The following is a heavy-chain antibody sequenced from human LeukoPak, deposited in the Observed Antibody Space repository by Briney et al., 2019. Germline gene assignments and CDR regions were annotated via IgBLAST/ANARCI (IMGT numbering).Heavy chain of an antibody. J-gene: IGHJ4*02. CDR3: ARGGSYPTRNDY. CDR2: INHSGTT. D-gene: IGHD1-26*01. CDR1: GGSFSGYY. V-gene: IGHV4-34*01. Sequence: SETLSLTCIVYGGSFSGYYWSWIRQAPGKGLEWIGEINHSGTTNYNPSLKSRVTISVDTSKNQFSLKLSSVTAADTAVFYCARGGSYPTRNDYWGRGTLVTVSS.